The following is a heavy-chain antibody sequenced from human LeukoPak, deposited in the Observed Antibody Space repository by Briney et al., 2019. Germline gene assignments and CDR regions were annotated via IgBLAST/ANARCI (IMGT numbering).Heavy chain of an antibody. Sequence: SETLSLTCDVSGGSISTYYWSWIRQPPGKGLEWIGYIYYSGSTNYNPSLKSRVTISVATSKNQFSLKLNSVTAADTAVYYCARFRRGNGYFDYWGQGALVTVSS. D-gene: IGHD1-1*01. CDR1: GGSISTYY. CDR3: ARFRRGNGYFDY. V-gene: IGHV4-59*01. CDR2: IYYSGST. J-gene: IGHJ4*02.